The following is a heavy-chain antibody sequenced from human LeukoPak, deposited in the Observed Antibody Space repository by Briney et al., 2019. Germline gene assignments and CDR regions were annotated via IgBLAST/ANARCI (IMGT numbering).Heavy chain of an antibody. J-gene: IGHJ6*03. CDR2: INPSGGST. CDR3: ARDLEYYGSGSISYYMDV. CDR1: GYTFTGYY. Sequence: ASVKVSCKASGYTFTGYYMHWVRQAPGQGLEWMGWINPSGGSTSYAQKFQGRVTMTRDTSTSTVYMELSSLRSEDTAVYYCARDLEYYGSGSISYYMDVWGKGTTVTISS. V-gene: IGHV1-46*01. D-gene: IGHD3-10*01.